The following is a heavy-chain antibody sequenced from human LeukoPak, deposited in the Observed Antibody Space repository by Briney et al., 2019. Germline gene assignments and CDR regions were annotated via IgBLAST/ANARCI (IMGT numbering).Heavy chain of an antibody. J-gene: IGHJ6*03. V-gene: IGHV1-2*02. CDR1: GYTFTGYY. D-gene: IGHD7-27*01. CDR3: ARDYTGYYYYYYMDV. CDR2: INPNSGGT. Sequence: ASVKVSCKASGYTFTGYYMHWVRQAAGQGREWMGWINPNSGGTNYAQKFQGRVTMTRDTSISTAYMELSRLRSDDTAVYYCARDYTGYYYYYYMDVWGKGTTVTISS.